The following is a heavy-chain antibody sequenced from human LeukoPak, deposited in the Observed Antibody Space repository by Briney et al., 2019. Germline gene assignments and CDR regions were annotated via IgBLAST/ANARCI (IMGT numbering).Heavy chain of an antibody. Sequence: PGGSLRLSCAASGFTFSSYGMRWVRQAPGKGLEWVAVISYDGSNKYYADSVRGRFTISRDNSKNTLYLQMNSLRAEDTAVYYCAEVDYGGNEYYGMDVWGQGTTVTVSS. D-gene: IGHD4-23*01. V-gene: IGHV3-30*18. CDR2: ISYDGSNK. J-gene: IGHJ6*02. CDR1: GFTFSSYG. CDR3: AEVDYGGNEYYGMDV.